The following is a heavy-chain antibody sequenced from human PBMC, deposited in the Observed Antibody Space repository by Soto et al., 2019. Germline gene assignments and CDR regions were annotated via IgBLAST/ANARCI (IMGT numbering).Heavy chain of an antibody. V-gene: IGHV1-69*13. D-gene: IGHD6-6*01. Sequence: GASVKVSCKASGYTFTSYGISWVRQAPGQGLEWMGGIIPIFGTANYAQKFQGRVTITADESTSTAYMELSSLRSEDTAVYYCGVPSSSSFGYYYGMDVWGQGTTVTVSS. J-gene: IGHJ6*02. CDR2: IIPIFGTA. CDR3: GVPSSSSFGYYYGMDV. CDR1: GYTFTSYG.